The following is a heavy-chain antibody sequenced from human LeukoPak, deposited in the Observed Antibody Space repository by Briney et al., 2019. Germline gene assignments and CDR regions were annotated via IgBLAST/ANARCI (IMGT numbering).Heavy chain of an antibody. D-gene: IGHD6-19*01. CDR3: ARDRIAVAGMGAFQH. J-gene: IGHJ1*01. Sequence: GRSLRLSCAASRFTFSTYAMHWVRQAPGKGLEWVAGISNDGTDEDHADSVKGRFTISRDNSKNTLYLQMNSLRAEDTAIYYCARDRIAVAGMGAFQHWGQGTLVTVSS. CDR1: RFTFSTYA. V-gene: IGHV3-30-3*01. CDR2: ISNDGTDE.